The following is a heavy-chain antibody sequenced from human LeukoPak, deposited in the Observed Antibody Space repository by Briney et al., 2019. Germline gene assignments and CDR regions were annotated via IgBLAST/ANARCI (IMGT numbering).Heavy chain of an antibody. Sequence: PGGSLRLSCAASGFTVSGTHMSWVRQAPGKGLEWVSAMYTGGTTYYADSVQGRFTISRDNSKNTLYLQMNSLRAEDTAVYYCAKDEATSGGGLASWGQGTPVTVSS. D-gene: IGHD3-16*01. J-gene: IGHJ4*02. CDR1: GFTVSGTH. CDR2: MYTGGTT. V-gene: IGHV3-53*01. CDR3: AKDEATSGGGLAS.